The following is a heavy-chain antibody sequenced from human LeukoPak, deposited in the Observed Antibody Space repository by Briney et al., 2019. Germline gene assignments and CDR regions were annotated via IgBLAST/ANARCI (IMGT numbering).Heavy chain of an antibody. Sequence: SETLSLTCAVYGGSFSGYYWSWIRQPPGKGLEWIGTIYYSGSTYYNPSLRSRVTISVDTSKNQFSLKLSSVTAADTAVYYCARPVPSRLGWFDPWGQGTLVTVSS. CDR3: ARPVPSRLGWFDP. V-gene: IGHV4-34*01. D-gene: IGHD1-1*01. CDR2: IYYSGST. CDR1: GGSFSGYY. J-gene: IGHJ5*02.